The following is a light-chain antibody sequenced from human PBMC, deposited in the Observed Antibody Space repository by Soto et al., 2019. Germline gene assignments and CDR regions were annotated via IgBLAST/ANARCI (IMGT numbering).Light chain of an antibody. J-gene: IGKJ1*01. Sequence: AIRMTQSPSSFSTSIGDRVTITCRANQEIRRYLAWYQQKPGEAPTLLIYAASTLQSGVPSRFSGSGSETDFTLTITGLQSEDFAIYYCQQYYKYPQTFGQGTKVEIK. CDR2: AAS. CDR3: QQYYKYPQT. V-gene: IGKV1-8*01. CDR1: QEIRRY.